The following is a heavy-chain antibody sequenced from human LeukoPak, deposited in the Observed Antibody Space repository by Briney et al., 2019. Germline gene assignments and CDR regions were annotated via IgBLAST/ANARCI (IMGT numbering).Heavy chain of an antibody. CDR2: ISGSGGST. D-gene: IGHD3-9*01. CDR3: ARTPSLRYFDWLPPHWYFDL. V-gene: IGHV3-23*01. Sequence: GGSLRLSCAASGFTFSSYAMSWVRQAPGKGLEWVSAISGSGGSTYYADSVKGRFTISRDNAKNSLYLQMNSLRAEDTAVYYCARTPSLRYFDWLPPHWYFDLWGRGTLVTVSS. CDR1: GFTFSSYA. J-gene: IGHJ2*01.